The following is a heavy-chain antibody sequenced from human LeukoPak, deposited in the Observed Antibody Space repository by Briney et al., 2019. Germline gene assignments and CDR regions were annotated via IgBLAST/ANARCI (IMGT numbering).Heavy chain of an antibody. CDR3: AKLEGRPFWSGFGGPYYFDY. D-gene: IGHD3-3*01. CDR2: ISGSGGST. V-gene: IGHV3-23*01. J-gene: IGHJ4*02. CDR1: GFTFSSYA. Sequence: PGGSLRLSCAASGFTFSSYAMSWVRQAPGKGLEWVSAISGSGGSTYYADSVKGRFTISRDNSKNTLYLQMNSLRAEDTAVYYCAKLEGRPFWSGFGGPYYFDYWGQGTLVTVSS.